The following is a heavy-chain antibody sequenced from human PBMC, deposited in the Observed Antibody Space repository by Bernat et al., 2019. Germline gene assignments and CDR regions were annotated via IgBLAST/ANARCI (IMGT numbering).Heavy chain of an antibody. J-gene: IGHJ4*02. Sequence: EVQLVESGGGLVQPGGSLRLSCAASGFTVSSNYMSWVRQAPGKGLEWVSVIYSGGDTYYADSVKGRFTISRDSSKNTLYLQMNSLRAEDTAVYYCARLLSGSYYLNYFDYWGQGTLVTVSP. CDR1: GFTVSSNY. V-gene: IGHV3-66*04. CDR2: IYSGGDT. D-gene: IGHD1-26*01. CDR3: ARLLSGSYYLNYFDY.